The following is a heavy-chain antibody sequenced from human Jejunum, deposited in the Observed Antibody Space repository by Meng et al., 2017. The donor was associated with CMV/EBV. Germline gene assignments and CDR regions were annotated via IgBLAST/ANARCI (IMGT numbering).Heavy chain of an antibody. CDR3: ARGYSGYGEDY. Sequence: DGSGASISSSAYSWGWIRQPPGKGLEWIGFIYHTGSTYYHPSLKTRVTISVDGSNNQFSLKLYSVTAADTAVYYCARGYSGYGEDYWGQGTVVTVSS. D-gene: IGHD5-12*01. CDR2: IYHTGST. V-gene: IGHV4-30-2*01. J-gene: IGHJ4*02. CDR1: GASISSSAYS.